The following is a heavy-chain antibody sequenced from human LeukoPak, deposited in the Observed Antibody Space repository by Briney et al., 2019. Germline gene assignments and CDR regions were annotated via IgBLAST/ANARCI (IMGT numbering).Heavy chain of an antibody. V-gene: IGHV3-23*01. D-gene: IGHD1-1*01. CDR3: ARRTGDLYYFDY. CDR2: ISGSGGST. CDR1: GFTFSSYA. Sequence: GGSLRLSCAASGFTFSSYAMSWVRQAPGKGLEWVSAISGSGGSTYYADSVKGRFTISRDNSKNTLNLQMGSLRAEDMAVYYCARRTGDLYYFDYWGQGTLVTVSS. J-gene: IGHJ4*02.